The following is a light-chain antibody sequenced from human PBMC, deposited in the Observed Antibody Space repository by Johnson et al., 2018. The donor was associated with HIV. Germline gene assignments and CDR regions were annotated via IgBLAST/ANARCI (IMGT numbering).Light chain of an antibody. J-gene: IGLJ1*01. CDR2: DNS. V-gene: IGLV1-51*01. Sequence: QAVLTQPPSVSAAPGQKVTISCSGTRSNIGDNFVSWYQHLPGTAPKLLVYDNSKRPSGITDRFSATKSGTSATLGITGLQTGDEADYYCGTWDSSLSAYVFGTGTKVTVI. CDR3: GTWDSSLSAYV. CDR1: RSNIGDNF.